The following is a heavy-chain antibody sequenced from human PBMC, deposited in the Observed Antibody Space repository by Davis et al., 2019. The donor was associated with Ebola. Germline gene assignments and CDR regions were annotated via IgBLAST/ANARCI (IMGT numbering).Heavy chain of an antibody. V-gene: IGHV4-34*01. CDR2: INPSVST. D-gene: IGHD1-14*01. CDR3: ARDHRPTKYYYYYGMDV. CDR1: GGSFSGYY. J-gene: IGHJ6*02. Sequence: SETLSLTCAVYGGSFSGYYWSWIRQPPGKGLEWIGEINPSVSTNYNPSLKSRVTISLDTSKNQFSLKLSSVTAADTAVYYCARDHRPTKYYYYYGMDVWGQGTTVTVSS.